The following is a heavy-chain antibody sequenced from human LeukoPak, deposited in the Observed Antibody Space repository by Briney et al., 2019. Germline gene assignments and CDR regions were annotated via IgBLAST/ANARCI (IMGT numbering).Heavy chain of an antibody. CDR1: GYPINIDYS. Sequence: SETLSLTCFVSGYPINIDYSWGWIRQSPGKGLEWIGYISQTETTDYGPSLKSRVTMSLDTSKNQFFLELRSVTAADTGVYFCARGYCSHEICQVFPSWGQGTLVTVSS. CDR2: ISQTETT. V-gene: IGHV4-38-2*02. J-gene: IGHJ5*02. D-gene: IGHD2-15*01. CDR3: ARGYCSHEICQVFPS.